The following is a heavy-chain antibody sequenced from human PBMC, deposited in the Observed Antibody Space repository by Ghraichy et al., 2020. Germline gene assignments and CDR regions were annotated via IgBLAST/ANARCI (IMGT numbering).Heavy chain of an antibody. CDR2: IYYSGST. Sequence: SETLSLTCTVSGGSISSYYWSWIRQPPGKGLEWIGYIYYSGSTNYNPSLKSRVTISVDTSKNQFSLKLRSVTAADTAVYYCARAGSDYYDSSGALGEPYYGMVGWGQGTTVTVSS. CDR1: GGSISSYY. D-gene: IGHD3-22*01. CDR3: ARAGSDYYDSSGALGEPYYGMVG. J-gene: IGHJ6*02. V-gene: IGHV4-59*01.